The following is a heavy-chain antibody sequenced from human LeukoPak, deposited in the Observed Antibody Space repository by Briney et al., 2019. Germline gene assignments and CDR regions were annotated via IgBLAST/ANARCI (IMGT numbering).Heavy chain of an antibody. J-gene: IGHJ4*02. CDR3: ARDTEYYYDSSGYPPFDY. Sequence: GASVKVSCKASGYTFTSYGISWVRQAPGQGREWMGWISAYNGNTNYAQKLQGRVTMTTDTSTSTAYMELRSLRSDDTAVYYCARDTEYYYDSSGYPPFDYWGQGTLVTVSS. CDR2: ISAYNGNT. CDR1: GYTFTSYG. V-gene: IGHV1-18*01. D-gene: IGHD3-22*01.